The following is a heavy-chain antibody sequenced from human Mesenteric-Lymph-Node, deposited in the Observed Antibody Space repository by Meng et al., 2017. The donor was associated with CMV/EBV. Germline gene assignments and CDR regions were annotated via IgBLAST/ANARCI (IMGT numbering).Heavy chain of an antibody. D-gene: IGHD1-26*01. J-gene: IGHJ4*02. V-gene: IGHV3-7*01. CDR2: IKQDGSEK. CDR1: GFTFSSYW. Sequence: GGSLRLSCAASGFTFSSYWMSWVRQAPGKGLEWVANIKQDGSEKYYVDSVKGRFTISRDNAKNTLYLQMNSLRAEDTAVYYCARGPVATFYYFDYWGQGTLVTVSS. CDR3: ARGPVATFYYFDY.